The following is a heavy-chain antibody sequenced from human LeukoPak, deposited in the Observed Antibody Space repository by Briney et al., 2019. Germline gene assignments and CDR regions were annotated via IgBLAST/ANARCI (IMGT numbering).Heavy chain of an antibody. Sequence: GGSLRLSCAASGSTFSDYVVHWVRQATGKGLEYVSAISRNGGDTYHGDSVKDRFTISRDNSKNMVDLQMNSLRAEDTAVYYCVKDFAVFRGGLAPYGLDVWGKGTTVTVSS. CDR3: VKDFAVFRGGLAPYGLDV. J-gene: IGHJ6*04. CDR2: ISRNGGDT. D-gene: IGHD4-23*01. V-gene: IGHV3-64D*06. CDR1: GSTFSDYV.